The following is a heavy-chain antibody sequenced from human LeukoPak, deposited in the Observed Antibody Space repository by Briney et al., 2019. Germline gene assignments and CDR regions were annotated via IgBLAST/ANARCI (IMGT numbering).Heavy chain of an antibody. CDR1: GGSISSSNW. V-gene: IGHV4-4*02. CDR2: IYHSGST. J-gene: IGHJ4*02. D-gene: IGHD3-22*01. Sequence: SETLSLTCAVSGGSISSSNWWSWVRQPPGKGLEWIGEIYHSGSTNYNPSLKSRVTISVDKSKNQFSLKLSSVTAADTAVYYCARNLKVGYYYDSSGYYYFDYWGQGTLVTVSS. CDR3: ARNLKVGYYYDSSGYYYFDY.